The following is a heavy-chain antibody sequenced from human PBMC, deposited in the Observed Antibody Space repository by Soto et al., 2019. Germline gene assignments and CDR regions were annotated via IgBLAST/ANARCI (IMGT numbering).Heavy chain of an antibody. V-gene: IGHV3-33*01. D-gene: IGHD3-22*01. CDR2: IWYDGSNK. J-gene: IGHJ4*02. Sequence: GGSLRLSCAASGFTFSSYGMHWVRQAPGKGLEWVAVIWYDGSNKYYADSVKGRFTISRDNSKNTLYLQMNSLRAEDTAVYYCARDKYYYDSSGTSPNDYWGQGTLVTVSS. CDR3: ARDKYYYDSSGTSPNDY. CDR1: GFTFSSYG.